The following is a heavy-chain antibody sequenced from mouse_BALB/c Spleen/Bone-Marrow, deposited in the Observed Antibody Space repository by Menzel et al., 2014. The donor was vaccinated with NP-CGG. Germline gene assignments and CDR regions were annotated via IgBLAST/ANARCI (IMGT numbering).Heavy chain of an antibody. Sequence: VKLVESGPGLVAPSQSLSIPCTVSGFPLSSYGVHWVRQCPGKGLEWLGIIWAGGGTNYNSALMSRLSISKDNSKSQVFLKMNSLQTDDTAMYYCARGDYGSTYWFAYWGQGTLVSVSA. V-gene: IGHV2-9*02. J-gene: IGHJ3*01. CDR2: IWAGGGT. CDR3: ARGDYGSTYWFAY. CDR1: GFPLSSYG. D-gene: IGHD1-1*01.